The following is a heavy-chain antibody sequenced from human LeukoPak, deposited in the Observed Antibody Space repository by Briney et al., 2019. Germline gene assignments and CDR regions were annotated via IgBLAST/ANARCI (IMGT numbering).Heavy chain of an antibody. D-gene: IGHD5/OR15-5a*01. CDR3: ARRRDIVSTATGTSGPTDY. J-gene: IGHJ4*02. CDR2: IYPGDSDT. V-gene: IGHV5-51*01. Sequence: GESLKISCKGSGYSFTNYWIGWVRQMPGKGLEWMGIIYPGDSDTRYSPSFQGQVTISADKSITTAYLQWSSLKASDTAMYYCARRRDIVSTATGTSGPTDYWGQGTLVTVSS. CDR1: GYSFTNYW.